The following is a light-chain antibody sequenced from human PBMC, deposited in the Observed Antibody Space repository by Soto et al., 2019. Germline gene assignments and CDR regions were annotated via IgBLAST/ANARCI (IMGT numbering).Light chain of an antibody. J-gene: IGKJ4*01. CDR3: QQRSNWHLT. CDR2: DAS. CDR1: QSVTSY. V-gene: IGKV3-11*01. Sequence: EIVLTQSPATLSLSPGERATLSCRASQSVTSYLAWYQQQPGQAPSLLIYDASNRATGIPARFSGSGSGTDFTLTISSLEPEDFAVYYCQQRSNWHLTFGGGTKVEIK.